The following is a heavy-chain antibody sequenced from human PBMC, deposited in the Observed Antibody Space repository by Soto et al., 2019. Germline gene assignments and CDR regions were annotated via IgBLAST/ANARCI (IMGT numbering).Heavy chain of an antibody. CDR3: ARRYSLTTVGASVYMDV. D-gene: IGHD4-17*01. CDR1: GGSISSYY. CDR2: IYYSGST. Sequence: SETLSLTCTVSGGSISSYYWSWIRQPPGKGLEWIGYIYYSGSTNYNPSLKSRVTISVDTSKNQFSLKLSSVTAADTAVYYCARRYSLTTVGASVYMDVLAKGITV. V-gene: IGHV4-59*08. J-gene: IGHJ6*03.